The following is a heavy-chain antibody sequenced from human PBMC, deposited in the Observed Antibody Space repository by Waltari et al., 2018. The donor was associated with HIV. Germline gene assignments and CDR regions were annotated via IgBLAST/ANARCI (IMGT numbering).Heavy chain of an antibody. CDR2: MRPAENHI. CDR3: ANDNNLFAFDI. J-gene: IGHJ3*02. V-gene: IGHV3-30*02. Sequence: QVQLGESGGGVVQPGGSLRLCCVASGLTFSNYAIHRVRKTSGKGMGWLELMRPAENHISYADAGRCRFSFSGDNSDNTLYLQMNSLRPEDTALNYCANDNNLFAFDIWGQGTLVTVSS. CDR1: GLTFSNYA.